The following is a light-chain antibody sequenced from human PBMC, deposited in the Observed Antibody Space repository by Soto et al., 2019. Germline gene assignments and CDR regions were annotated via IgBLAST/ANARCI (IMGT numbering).Light chain of an antibody. V-gene: IGLV2-14*01. CDR1: SSDVGGYNY. J-gene: IGLJ1*01. CDR2: EVS. CDR3: SSYTSSSTPYV. Sequence: QCVLTQPSSLSVSPGQSITISCTGTSSDVGGYNYVSWYQQHPGKAPKLMIYEVSNRPSGVSNRFSGSKSGNTASLTISGLQAEDEADYYCSSYTSSSTPYVFGTRTKVNVL.